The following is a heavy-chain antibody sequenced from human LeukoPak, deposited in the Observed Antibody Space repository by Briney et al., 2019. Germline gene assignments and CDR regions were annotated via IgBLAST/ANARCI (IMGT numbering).Heavy chain of an antibody. CDR2: IKQDGSEK. CDR1: GFMFSGYW. Sequence: GGSLRLSCAASGFMFSGYWMSWVRQAPGKGLEWVANIKQDGSEKYYADSVKGRFTVSRDNAKNTLYLQVNNLRAEDTAVYYCARGPNSNWSGLDFWGQGTLLTVSS. D-gene: IGHD6-6*01. V-gene: IGHV3-7*01. J-gene: IGHJ4*02. CDR3: ARGPNSNWSGLDF.